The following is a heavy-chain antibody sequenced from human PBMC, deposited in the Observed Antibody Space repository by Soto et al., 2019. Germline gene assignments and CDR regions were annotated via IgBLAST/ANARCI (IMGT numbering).Heavy chain of an antibody. Sequence: SETLSLTCTVSGGSITSSYWSWVGRPPGKGLEWIAYIYDTGISGYTPSTSYNPSLKSRVTMSVDTSKSQFSLKLTSVTAADTAVYYCARGEDAFFYYGLDVWGQGITVTVSS. CDR2: IYDTGISGYTPST. CDR3: ARGEDAFFYYGLDV. V-gene: IGHV4-59*01. J-gene: IGHJ6*02. CDR1: GGSITSSY.